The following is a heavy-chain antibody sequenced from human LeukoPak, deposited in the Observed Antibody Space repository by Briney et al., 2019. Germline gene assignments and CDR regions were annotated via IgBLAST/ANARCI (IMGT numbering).Heavy chain of an antibody. CDR2: IYYSGST. CDR3: ARLPITMVRGVKEYYFDY. Sequence: SETLSLTCTVSGGSISSSSHYWGWIRQPPGKGLEWIGSIYYSGSTYYNPSLKSRVTISVDTSKNQFSLKLSSVTAADTAAYYCARLPITMVRGVKEYYFDYWGQGTLVTVSS. V-gene: IGHV4-39*01. CDR1: GGSISSSSHY. D-gene: IGHD3-10*01. J-gene: IGHJ4*02.